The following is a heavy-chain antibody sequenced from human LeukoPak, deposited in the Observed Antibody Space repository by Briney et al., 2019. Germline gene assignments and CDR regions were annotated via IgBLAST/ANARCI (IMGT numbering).Heavy chain of an antibody. Sequence: GGSLRLSCAASGFTFSSYAMSWVRQAPGKGLEWVSAISGSGGSTYYADSVKGRFTISRDNSKNTLYLQMNSLRAEDTAVYYCASEYGYCSSTSCQPYYFDYWGQGTLVTVSS. J-gene: IGHJ4*02. CDR2: ISGSGGST. CDR1: GFTFSSYA. CDR3: ASEYGYCSSTSCQPYYFDY. V-gene: IGHV3-23*01. D-gene: IGHD2-2*03.